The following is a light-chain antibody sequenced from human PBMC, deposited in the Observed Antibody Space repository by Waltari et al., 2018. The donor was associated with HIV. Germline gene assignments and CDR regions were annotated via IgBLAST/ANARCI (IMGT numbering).Light chain of an antibody. V-gene: IGLV1-51*01. Sequence: QSVLTQPPSVSAAPGQKVTISCSGNTSNIGNTYVSWYQQLPGTAPKLLIYDNNKRPSGIPDRFSGSKSGTSATLGITGLQTGDEADYYCGTWDSSLSAGVFGGGTKVTVL. CDR1: TSNIGNTY. CDR2: DNN. CDR3: GTWDSSLSAGV. J-gene: IGLJ3*02.